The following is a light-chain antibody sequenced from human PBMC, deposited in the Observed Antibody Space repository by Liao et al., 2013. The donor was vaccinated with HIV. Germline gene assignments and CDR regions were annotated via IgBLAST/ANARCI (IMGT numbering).Light chain of an antibody. Sequence: SYELTQPPSVSVAAGKTARLTCGGDDIRGKSVHWYQQQPGQAPVLVISYDSERPSGIPERFSGSNSGNTATLTISGTQAMDEADYYCQAWDSSTSYVVFGGGTKLTVL. V-gene: IGLV3-21*01. J-gene: IGLJ2*01. CDR2: YDS. CDR3: QAWDSSTSYVV. CDR1: DIRGKS.